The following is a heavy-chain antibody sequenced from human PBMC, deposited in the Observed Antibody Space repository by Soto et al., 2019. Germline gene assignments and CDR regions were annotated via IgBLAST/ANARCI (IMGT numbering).Heavy chain of an antibody. V-gene: IGHV3-74*03. D-gene: IGHD3-16*01. CDR1: GFTFISYW. J-gene: IGHJ4*02. CDR2: SRSDGSNA. CDR3: ARGDGDYHEGKGYGGRH. Sequence: EVQLVESGGGLFQPGGSLRLSCAASGFTFISYWMHWVRQAPGKGLVWVSRSRSDGSNAEYADSVKGRFTVSRDNAENTLDVQMNRRRVEDTAVYCRARGDGDYHEGKGYGGRHCGQGTLVTVSS.